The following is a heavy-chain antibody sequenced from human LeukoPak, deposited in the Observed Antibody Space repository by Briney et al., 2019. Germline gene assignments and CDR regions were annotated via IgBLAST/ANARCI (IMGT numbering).Heavy chain of an antibody. CDR3: ARVDYGDYLNWFDP. CDR1: GGSISSGSYY. V-gene: IGHV4-39*01. J-gene: IGHJ5*02. D-gene: IGHD4-17*01. Sequence: SETLSLTCTVSGGSISSGSYYWGWIRQPPGKGLEWIGSIYYSGSTYYNPSLKSRVTISVDTSKNQFSLKLSSVTAADTAVYYCARVDYGDYLNWFDPWGQGTLVTVSS. CDR2: IYYSGST.